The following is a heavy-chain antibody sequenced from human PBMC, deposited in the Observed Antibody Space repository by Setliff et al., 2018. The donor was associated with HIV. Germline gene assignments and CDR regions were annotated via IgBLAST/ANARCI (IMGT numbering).Heavy chain of an antibody. CDR3: ARANLWLGVKSHYFDY. V-gene: IGHV1-8*01. Sequence: ASVKVSCKASGYTFTDNDIIWVRQATGQGLEWMGWMNPNSGNTDYAQKFQGRVTMTRNTSISTAYMELSSLRSEDTAVYYCARANLWLGVKSHYFDYWGQGTLVTVSS. CDR2: MNPNSGNT. D-gene: IGHD3-10*01. CDR1: GYTFTDND. J-gene: IGHJ4*02.